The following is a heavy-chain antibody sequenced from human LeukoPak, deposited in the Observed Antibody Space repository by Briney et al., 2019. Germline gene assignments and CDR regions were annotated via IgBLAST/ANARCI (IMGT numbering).Heavy chain of an antibody. CDR1: GGSISSSSYY. J-gene: IGHJ4*02. CDR3: ASPLGYCSSTNCYGDY. Sequence: SETLSLPCTVSGGSISSSSYYWGWIRQPPGKGLEWIGSIYYSGSTYYNPSLKSRVTISVDTSKNQFSLKLTSVTAADTAVYYCASPLGYCSSTNCYGDYWGQGTLVTVSS. CDR2: IYYSGST. V-gene: IGHV4-39*01. D-gene: IGHD2-2*01.